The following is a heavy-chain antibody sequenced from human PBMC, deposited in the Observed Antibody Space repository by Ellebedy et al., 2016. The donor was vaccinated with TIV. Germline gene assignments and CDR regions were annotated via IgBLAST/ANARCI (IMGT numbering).Heavy chain of an antibody. CDR3: ARNDAMDV. CDR1: GFSFSAYV. J-gene: IGHJ6*02. Sequence: GESLKISCATSGFSFSAYVTHWVRQAPGKGLEWVAVKSKDGSKKFYVDSVKGRFTISEDISKSTLYLQMNSLRPEDTAVYYFARNDAMDVWGQGTTVIVSS. V-gene: IGHV3-30-3*01. CDR2: KSKDGSKK.